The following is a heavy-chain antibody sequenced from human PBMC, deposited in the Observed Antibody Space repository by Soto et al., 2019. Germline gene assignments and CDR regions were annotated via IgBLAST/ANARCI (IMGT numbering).Heavy chain of an antibody. CDR3: AKDDHPGDYYGMDV. Sequence: PGGSLRLSCAASGFTFDDYAMHWVRQAPGKGLEWVSLISWDGGSTYYADSVKGRFTISRDNSKNSLYLQMNSLRAEDTALYYCAKDDHPGDYYGMDVWGQGTTVTVSS. V-gene: IGHV3-43D*04. CDR1: GFTFDDYA. J-gene: IGHJ6*02. D-gene: IGHD3-10*01. CDR2: ISWDGGST.